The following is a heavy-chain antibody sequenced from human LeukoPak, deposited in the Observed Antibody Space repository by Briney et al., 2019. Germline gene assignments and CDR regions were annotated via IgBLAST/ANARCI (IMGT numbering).Heavy chain of an antibody. V-gene: IGHV3-13*01. D-gene: IGHD1-26*01. CDR3: ARDGVVRAGTTTGIDY. Sequence: PGGSLRLSCAASGFTFSSYDMHWVRQATGKGLEWVSAIGTAGDTYYPGSVKGRFTISRENAKNSLYLQMNSLRAEDTAVYYCARDGVVRAGTTTGIDYWGQGTLVTVSS. CDR1: GFTFSSYD. CDR2: IGTAGDT. J-gene: IGHJ4*02.